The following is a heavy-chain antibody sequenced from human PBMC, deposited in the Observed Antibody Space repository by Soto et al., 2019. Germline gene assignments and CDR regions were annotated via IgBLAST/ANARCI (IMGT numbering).Heavy chain of an antibody. Sequence: PGGSLRLSCAASGFTFSNAWMSWVRQAPGKGLEWVGRIKSKTDGGTTDYAAPVKGRFTISRDDSKNTLYLQMNSLKTEDTAVYYCTTDPIRARAYYYYYYGMDVWGQGTTVTVSS. CDR2: IKSKTDGGTT. D-gene: IGHD3-10*01. CDR1: GFTFSNAW. J-gene: IGHJ6*02. V-gene: IGHV3-15*01. CDR3: TTDPIRARAYYYYYYGMDV.